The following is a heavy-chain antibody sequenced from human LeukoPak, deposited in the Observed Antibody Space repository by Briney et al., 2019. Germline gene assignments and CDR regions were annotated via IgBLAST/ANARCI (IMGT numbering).Heavy chain of an antibody. Sequence: GGSLRLSCAASGFTFSSYAMSWVRQAPGEGLEWVSAISGSGGSTYYADSVKGRFTISRDNPKNTLYLQMNSLRAEDTAVYYCAKGPLYGSGTDYWGQGTLVTVSS. V-gene: IGHV3-23*01. CDR2: ISGSGGST. CDR1: GFTFSSYA. J-gene: IGHJ4*02. CDR3: AKGPLYGSGTDY. D-gene: IGHD3-10*01.